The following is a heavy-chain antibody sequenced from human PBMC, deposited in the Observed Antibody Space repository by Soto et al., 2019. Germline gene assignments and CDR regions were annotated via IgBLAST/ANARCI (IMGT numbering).Heavy chain of an antibody. CDR3: ARDLRSSSGKRLDP. CDR1: GFTFSSYA. D-gene: IGHD6-19*01. Sequence: QVQLVESGGGVVQPGRSLRLSCAASGFTFSSYAMHWVRQAPGKGLEWVAVISYDGSNKYYADSVKGRFTISRDNSKNPLYLEMNSMRAEDTAVYYCARDLRSSSGKRLDPWGQGTLVTVSS. CDR2: ISYDGSNK. J-gene: IGHJ5*02. V-gene: IGHV3-30-3*01.